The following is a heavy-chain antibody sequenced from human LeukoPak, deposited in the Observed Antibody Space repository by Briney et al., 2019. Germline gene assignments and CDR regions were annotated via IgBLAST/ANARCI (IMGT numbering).Heavy chain of an antibody. J-gene: IGHJ3*02. V-gene: IGHV4-59*12. CDR2: IYYSGST. D-gene: IGHD6-6*01. CDR3: ARGPDSSSPGDAFDI. CDR1: GGSISSYY. Sequence: SETLSLTCTVSGGSISSYYWSWIRQPPGKGLEWIGYIYYSGSTNYNPSLKSRVTISVDTSKNQFSLKLSSVTAADTAVYYCARGPDSSSPGDAFDIWGQGTMVTVSS.